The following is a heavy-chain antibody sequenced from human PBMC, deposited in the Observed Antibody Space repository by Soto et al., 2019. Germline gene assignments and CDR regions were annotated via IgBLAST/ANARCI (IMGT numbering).Heavy chain of an antibody. CDR1: GFTFSSYA. J-gene: IGHJ4*02. CDR3: AKEGYSSGWSTLRDY. Sequence: GVSLRLSCAASGFTFSSYAMSWVRQAPGKGLEWVSAISGSGGSTYYADSVKGRFTISRDNSKNTLYLQMNSLRAEDTAVYYCAKEGYSSGWSTLRDYWGQGTLVTVPQ. D-gene: IGHD6-19*01. V-gene: IGHV3-23*01. CDR2: ISGSGGST.